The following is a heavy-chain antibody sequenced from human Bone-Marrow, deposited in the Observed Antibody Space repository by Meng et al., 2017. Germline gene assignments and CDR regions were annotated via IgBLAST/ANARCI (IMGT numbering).Heavy chain of an antibody. D-gene: IGHD6-19*01. CDR1: GYSFTNYW. J-gene: IGHJ2*01. CDR2: IYPVNSDT. V-gene: IGHV5-51*01. CDR3: AAALIGVAGRTWYFDL. Sequence: GESLKISCQGSGYSFTNYWIGWVRQMPGKGLEWMAIIYPVNSDTKYSPSFQGQVTISVDKSISTVYLQWGSLKASDTAVYYCAAALIGVAGRTWYFDLWGRGTGVTVSS.